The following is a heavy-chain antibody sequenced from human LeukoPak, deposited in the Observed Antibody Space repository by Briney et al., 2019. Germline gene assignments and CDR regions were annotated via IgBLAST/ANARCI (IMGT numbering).Heavy chain of an antibody. J-gene: IGHJ4*02. D-gene: IGHD1-26*01. CDR3: AREAGATNG. Sequence: GGSLRLSCAASGFTLSNYWMQWVRQAPGKGLVWVARINSDASRITYADSVKGRFTISIDNAKSSLYLQMNYLRAEDTAVYYCAREAGATNGWGQGTLVTVSS. V-gene: IGHV3-74*03. CDR1: GFTLSNYW. CDR2: INSDASRI.